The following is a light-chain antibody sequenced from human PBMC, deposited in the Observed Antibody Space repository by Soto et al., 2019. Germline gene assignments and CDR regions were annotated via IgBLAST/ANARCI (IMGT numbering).Light chain of an antibody. Sequence: DVVMTQSPLSLSVTLGQPASISCWSTQGLLYSDGNTYLNWFQQRPGQSPRRLIYKVSDRDSGVPERFSGSGSGTDFTRKISRVEAEDVGVYYCMQGTHRPITVGQGTRLEIK. CDR1: QGLLYSDGNTY. CDR2: KVS. V-gene: IGKV2-30*01. J-gene: IGKJ5*01. CDR3: MQGTHRPIT.